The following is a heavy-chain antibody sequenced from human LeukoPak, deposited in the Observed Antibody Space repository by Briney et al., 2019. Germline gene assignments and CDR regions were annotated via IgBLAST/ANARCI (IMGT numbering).Heavy chain of an antibody. CDR3: TRDREGDSGWFVP. CDR1: GYTFTYYY. D-gene: IGHD3-16*01. J-gene: IGHJ5*02. CDR2: INPNNGAT. V-gene: IGHV1-2*02. Sequence: ASVKVSCTASGYTFTYYYIDCVRQAPGQGLEWMGWINPNNGATNYEQKFQGRVTMTRDTSISTAYMELTRLRSDDTAVYYCTRDREGDSGWFVPWSQGTLVTVSS.